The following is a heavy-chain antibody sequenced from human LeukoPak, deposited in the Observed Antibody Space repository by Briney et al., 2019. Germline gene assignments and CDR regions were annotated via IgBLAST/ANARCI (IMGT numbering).Heavy chain of an antibody. Sequence: TLSLTRAVYGGSPSGYYRSWISPPPGEGLERVGENKNSVSSNYDPSLSGRVNISVDMSKSQFFLMVSSVTAADMAVYYCARGHIYFDFWSGYFCFDPWGQGTGVTVSS. V-gene: IGHV4-34*01. J-gene: IGHJ5*02. CDR3: ARGHIYFDFWSGYFCFDP. CDR2: NKNSVSS. CDR1: GGSPSGYY. D-gene: IGHD3-3*01.